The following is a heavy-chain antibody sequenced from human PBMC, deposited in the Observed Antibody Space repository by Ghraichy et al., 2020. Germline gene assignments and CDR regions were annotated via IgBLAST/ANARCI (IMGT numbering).Heavy chain of an antibody. CDR2: IYHGGST. J-gene: IGHJ4*02. D-gene: IGHD2-15*01. CDR1: GYSISSGYY. V-gene: IGHV4-38-2*02. Sequence: SETLPLTCAVSGYSISSGYYWGWIRQPPGKGLEWIGSIYHGGSTYYNPSLKSRVTISVDTSKNQFSLKLSSVTAADTAVYYCSRDEYCSGGRCYSYWGQGTLVTVSS. CDR3: SRDEYCSGGRCYSY.